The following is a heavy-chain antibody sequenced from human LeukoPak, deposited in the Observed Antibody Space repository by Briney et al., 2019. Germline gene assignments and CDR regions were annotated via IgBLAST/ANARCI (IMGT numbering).Heavy chain of an antibody. CDR3: AKRRFRQESNLGHDY. V-gene: IGHV3-23*01. CDR2: ISGSGGST. Sequence: GGSLRLSCAASGFTFSSYAMGWVRQAPGKGLEWVSAISGSGGSTYYADSVKGRFTISRDNSKNTLYLQMNSLRAEDTAVYHCAKRRFRQESNLGHDYWGQGTLVTVSS. CDR1: GFTFSSYA. J-gene: IGHJ4*02.